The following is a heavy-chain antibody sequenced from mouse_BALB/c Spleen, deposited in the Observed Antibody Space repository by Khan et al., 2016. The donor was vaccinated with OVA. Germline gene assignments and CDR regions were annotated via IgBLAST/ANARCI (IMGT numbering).Heavy chain of an antibody. Sequence: VQLQQSGAELMKPGASVKISCKATGYTFSSYWIEWVKQRPGHGLEWIGEILPGSGSTNYNERFKGKATFTADTSSNTVYMQLSSLTSDDSAVXYCERYGNHCDFDVWGEGTTVTVSS. D-gene: IGHD2-1*01. J-gene: IGHJ1*01. CDR1: GYTFSSYW. V-gene: IGHV1-9*01. CDR3: ERYGNHCDFDV. CDR2: ILPGSGST.